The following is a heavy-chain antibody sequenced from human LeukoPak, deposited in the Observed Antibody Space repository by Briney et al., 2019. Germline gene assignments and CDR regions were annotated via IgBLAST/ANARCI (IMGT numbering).Heavy chain of an antibody. CDR2: ISCDGSNK. J-gene: IGHJ5*02. Sequence: GGSLRLSCAASGFTFSSYAMHWVRQAPGKGLEWVAVISCDGSNKYYADSVKGRFTIPRDNSKNTLYLQMNSLRAEDTAVYYCARDFYSNYFGWFDPWGQGTLVTVSS. CDR1: GFTFSSYA. D-gene: IGHD4-11*01. V-gene: IGHV3-30-3*01. CDR3: ARDFYSNYFGWFDP.